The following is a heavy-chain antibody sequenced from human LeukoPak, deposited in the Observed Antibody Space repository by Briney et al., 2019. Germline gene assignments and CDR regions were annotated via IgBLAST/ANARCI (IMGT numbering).Heavy chain of an antibody. V-gene: IGHV3-11*01. D-gene: IGHD2-2*01. CDR1: GFTFSNYW. CDR3: ARDGSVYCSSTSCYSGHYYYGMDV. Sequence: PGGSLRLSCAASGFTFSNYWMSWIRQAPGKGLEWVSYISRSVNTIYYADSVKGRFTISRDNAKNSLYLQMISLRAEDTAVYYCARDGSVYCSSTSCYSGHYYYGMDVWGQGTTVTVSS. CDR2: ISRSVNTI. J-gene: IGHJ6*02.